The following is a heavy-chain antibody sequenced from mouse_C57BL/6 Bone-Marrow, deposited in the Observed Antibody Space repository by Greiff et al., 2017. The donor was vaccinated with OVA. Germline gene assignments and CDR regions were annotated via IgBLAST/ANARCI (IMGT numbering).Heavy chain of an antibody. D-gene: IGHD1-1*01. V-gene: IGHV1-18*01. CDR3: ARMGNYYGGRDWYFDV. CDR1: GYTFTDYN. Sequence: VQLQQYGPELVKPGASVKIPCKASGYTFTDYNMDWVKQSHGKSLEWIGDINPNNGGTIYHQNVKGKATMTVDKSSSTAYMELRSLTSEDTAVYYCARMGNYYGGRDWYFDVWGTGTTVTVSS. J-gene: IGHJ1*03. CDR2: INPNNGGT.